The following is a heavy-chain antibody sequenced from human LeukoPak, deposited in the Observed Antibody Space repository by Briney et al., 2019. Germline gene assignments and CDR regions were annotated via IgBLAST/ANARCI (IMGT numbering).Heavy chain of an antibody. V-gene: IGHV1-2*06. CDR2: INPNSGGT. D-gene: IGHD3-10*01. CDR1: GYTFTGYY. J-gene: IGHJ6*02. CDR3: AGVTSTNYYYYYGMDV. Sequence: ASVKVSCKASGYTFTGYYMHWVRQAPGQGLEWMGRINPNSGGTNYAQKFQGRVTMTRDTSISTAYMELSRLRSDDTAVYYCAGVTSTNYYYYYGMDVWGQGATVTVSS.